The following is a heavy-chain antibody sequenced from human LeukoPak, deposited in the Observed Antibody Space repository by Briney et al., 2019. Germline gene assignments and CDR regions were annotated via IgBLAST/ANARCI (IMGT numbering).Heavy chain of an antibody. CDR2: IYHSGST. CDR1: GGYISSSNW. D-gene: IGHD4-17*01. J-gene: IGHJ3*02. CDR3: ARVGDAYGGYGGGNDAFDI. Sequence: SETLSLTCAVSGGYISSSNWWSWVRQPPGKGLEWLGEIYHSGSTNYNPSLKSRVTISVDKSKNQFSVKLSSVTAADTAVEYRARVGDAYGGYGGGNDAFDIWGQGTMVTVSS. V-gene: IGHV4-4*02.